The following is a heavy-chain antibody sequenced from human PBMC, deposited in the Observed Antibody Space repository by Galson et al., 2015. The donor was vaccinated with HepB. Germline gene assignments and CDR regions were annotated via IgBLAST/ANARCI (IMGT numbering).Heavy chain of an antibody. Sequence: SLRLSCAASGFTFSSYGMHWVRQAPGKGLEWVAVIWYDGSNKYYADSVKGRFTISRDNSKNTLYLQMSSLRAEDTAVYYCVKDGAPYYDFWSVRLYFDYWGQGTLVTVSS. D-gene: IGHD3-3*01. V-gene: IGHV3-33*06. CDR1: GFTFSSYG. J-gene: IGHJ4*02. CDR3: VKDGAPYYDFWSVRLYFDY. CDR2: IWYDGSNK.